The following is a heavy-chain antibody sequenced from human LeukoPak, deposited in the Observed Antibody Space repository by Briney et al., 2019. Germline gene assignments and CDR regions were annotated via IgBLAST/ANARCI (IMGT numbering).Heavy chain of an antibody. CDR1: GGSISSDY. Sequence: SETLSLTCTVSGGSISSDYWSWIRQPAGKGLERIGRIYTTGSTNYSPSLKSRVTMSVDTSKNQFSLKLSSVTAADTAVYYCARDVKSRRRQWFGELSVYYYYYMDVWGKGTTVTISS. V-gene: IGHV4-4*07. CDR2: IYTTGST. D-gene: IGHD3-10*01. J-gene: IGHJ6*03. CDR3: ARDVKSRRRQWFGELSVYYYYYMDV.